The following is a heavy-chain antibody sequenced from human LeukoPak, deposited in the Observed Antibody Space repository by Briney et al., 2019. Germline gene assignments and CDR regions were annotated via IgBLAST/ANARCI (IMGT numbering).Heavy chain of an antibody. D-gene: IGHD5-12*01. Sequence: SETLSLTCTVSGGSISSYYWSWIRQPPGKGLEWIGYIYYSGSTNYNPSPKSRVTISVDTSKNQFSLKLSSVTAADTAVYYCARVGGYSGYDGYYYYYMDVWGKGTTVTVSS. CDR3: ARVGGYSGYDGYYYYYMDV. J-gene: IGHJ6*03. CDR1: GGSISSYY. CDR2: IYYSGST. V-gene: IGHV4-59*01.